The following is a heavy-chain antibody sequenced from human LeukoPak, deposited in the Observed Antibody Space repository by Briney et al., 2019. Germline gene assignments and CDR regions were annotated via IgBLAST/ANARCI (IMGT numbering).Heavy chain of an antibody. CDR3: ARANNSSWHN. CDR2: LKEDGSRQ. CDR1: GFTVSINW. V-gene: IGHV3-7*01. Sequence: PGGSLRLSCAASGFTVSINWMGWVRQAPGKGLEWVASLKEDGSRQYYAASVKGRFTVSRDNAKNSVYLQMNSLRVEDTAVYYCARANNSSWHNWGQGTLVTVSA. J-gene: IGHJ4*02. D-gene: IGHD6-13*01.